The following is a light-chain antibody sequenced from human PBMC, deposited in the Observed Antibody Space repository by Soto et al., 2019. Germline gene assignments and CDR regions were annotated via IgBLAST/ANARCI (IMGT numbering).Light chain of an antibody. CDR1: QSISTR. J-gene: IGKJ2*01. CDR2: LAS. Sequence: IQMTQSPSSLSASVGDRVTITCRASQSISTRLNWYQQKPGKAPKLLIYLASSLQSGVPSRFSGSGSGTDFTLTISSLQPEDFATYYCQQSYNTPPDTFGQGTKLEIK. V-gene: IGKV1-39*01. CDR3: QQSYNTPPDT.